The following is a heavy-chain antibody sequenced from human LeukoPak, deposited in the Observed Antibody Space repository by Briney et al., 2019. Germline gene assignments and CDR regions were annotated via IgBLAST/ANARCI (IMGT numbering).Heavy chain of an antibody. CDR3: AGTTTTCCNY. V-gene: IGHV3-74*01. D-gene: IGHD4-4*01. CDR2: ISSDGSST. CDR1: GFTLRGYW. Sequence: GGSLRLSCAASGFTLRGYWMRWLRQAPGKGLVWVSRISSDGSSTSYADSVKGRFTISRDNAKNTLYLQMNSLTADDTAVYYCAGTTTTCCNYWGQGTLVTVSS. J-gene: IGHJ4*02.